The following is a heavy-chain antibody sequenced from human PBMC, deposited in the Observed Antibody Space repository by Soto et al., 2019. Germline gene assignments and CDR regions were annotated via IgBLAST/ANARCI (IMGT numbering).Heavy chain of an antibody. J-gene: IGHJ6*02. Sequence: GGSLRLSCAASGFTFSSYGMHWVRQAPGKGLEWVAVIWYDGSNKYYADSVKGRFTISRDNSKNTLYLQMNSLRAEDTAVYYCARALSPVWFEPSGDGMDVWGQGTTVTVSS. D-gene: IGHD3-10*01. CDR1: GFTFSSYG. V-gene: IGHV3-33*01. CDR2: IWYDGSNK. CDR3: ARALSPVWFEPSGDGMDV.